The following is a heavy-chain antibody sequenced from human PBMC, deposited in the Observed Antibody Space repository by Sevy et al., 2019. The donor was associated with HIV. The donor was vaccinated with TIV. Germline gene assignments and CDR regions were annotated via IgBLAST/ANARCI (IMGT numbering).Heavy chain of an antibody. J-gene: IGHJ4*02. CDR1: GDTFTNNY. CDR3: VRADPDQHFDS. Sequence: ASVKVSCKASGDTFTNNYIHWVRQAPGQGLEWMGMVDPSAGNTTYAQKFQGRVTMTRDTSTSILYMERSSLRSEDTAVYYCVRADPDQHFDSWGQGTLVTVSS. V-gene: IGHV1-46*01. CDR2: VDPSAGNT.